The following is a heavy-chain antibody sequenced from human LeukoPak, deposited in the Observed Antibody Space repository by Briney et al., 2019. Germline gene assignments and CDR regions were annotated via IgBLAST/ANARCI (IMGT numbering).Heavy chain of an antibody. J-gene: IGHJ2*01. V-gene: IGHV1-8*01. CDR2: MNPNSGKT. CDR1: GYTLTTYD. Sequence: ASVKVSCKASGYTLTTYDINWVRQAPGQGLEWMGWMNPNSGKTGYAQKFQDRITITRNTSISTAYMELSSLGSEDTAVYYCARDLEMATTLYWYFDLWGRGTLVTVSS. CDR3: ARDLEMATTLYWYFDL. D-gene: IGHD5-24*01.